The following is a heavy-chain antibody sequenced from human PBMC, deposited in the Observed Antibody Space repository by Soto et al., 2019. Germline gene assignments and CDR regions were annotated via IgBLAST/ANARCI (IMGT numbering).Heavy chain of an antibody. J-gene: IGHJ3*02. CDR1: GYSFTSQY. D-gene: IGHD5-12*01. V-gene: IGHV1-46*03. Sequence: QVQLVQSGAEVKKPGASVKISCEASGYSFTSQYVHWVRQAPGQGLEWMGIINPNGGSTTYAQKFQGRVTMARDTSTSKVYMELGHLTSGGPAVYYCAREQGLRPGGGGTEPLDIWGQGTMVTVAS. CDR3: AREQGLRPGGGGTEPLDI. CDR2: INPNGGST.